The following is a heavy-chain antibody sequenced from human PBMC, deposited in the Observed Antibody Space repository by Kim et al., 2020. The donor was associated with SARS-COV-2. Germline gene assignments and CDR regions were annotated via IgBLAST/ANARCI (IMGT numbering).Heavy chain of an antibody. J-gene: IGHJ5*02. CDR3: ARQVVGANNWFDP. CDR2: IFPGDSDT. Sequence: GESLKISCKGSGYSFTSYWIGWVRQMPGKGLEWMGIIFPGDSDTKYSPSFQGQVTISADKSISTAYLQWNSLKASDTAMYYCARQVVGANNWFDPWGQGTLVTVSS. CDR1: GYSFTSYW. D-gene: IGHD1-26*01. V-gene: IGHV5-51*01.